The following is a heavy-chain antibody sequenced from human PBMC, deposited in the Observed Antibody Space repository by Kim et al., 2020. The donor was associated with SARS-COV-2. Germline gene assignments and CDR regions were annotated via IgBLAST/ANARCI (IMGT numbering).Heavy chain of an antibody. CDR3: ANFDSSGYQPPGDY. J-gene: IGHJ4*02. D-gene: IGHD3-22*01. Sequence: ADSVKGRFTISRDNSKNSLYLQMNSLRTEDTALYYCANFDSSGYQPPGDYWGQGTLVTVSS. V-gene: IGHV3-43*01.